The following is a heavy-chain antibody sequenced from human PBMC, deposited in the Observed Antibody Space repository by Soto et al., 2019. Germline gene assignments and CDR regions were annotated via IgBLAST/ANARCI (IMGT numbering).Heavy chain of an antibody. D-gene: IGHD3-10*01. V-gene: IGHV1-18*01. CDR3: ARRERITMVRGVTRYYYYMDV. J-gene: IGHJ6*03. CDR2: ISAYNGNT. Sequence: QVQLVQSGAEVTKPGASVKVSCKASGYTFTSYGISWVRQAPGQGLEWMGWISAYNGNTNYAQKLQGRVTMTTDTSTSTAYMERRSLRSDDTAVYYCARRERITMVRGVTRYYYYMDVWGKGTTVTVSS. CDR1: GYTFTSYG.